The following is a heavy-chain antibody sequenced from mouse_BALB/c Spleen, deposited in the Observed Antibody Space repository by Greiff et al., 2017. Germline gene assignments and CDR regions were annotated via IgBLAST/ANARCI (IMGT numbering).Heavy chain of an antibody. CDR3: TRDRHSKAMDY. CDR1: GYTFTDYE. D-gene: IGHD2-5*01. V-gene: IGHV1-15*01. CDR2: IDPETGGT. Sequence: VQLQQSGAELVRPGASVTLSCKASGYTFTDYEMHWVKQTPVHGLEWIGAIDPETGGTAYNQKFKGKATLTADKSSSTAYMELRSLTSEDSAVYYCTRDRHSKAMDYWGQGTSVTVSS. J-gene: IGHJ4*01.